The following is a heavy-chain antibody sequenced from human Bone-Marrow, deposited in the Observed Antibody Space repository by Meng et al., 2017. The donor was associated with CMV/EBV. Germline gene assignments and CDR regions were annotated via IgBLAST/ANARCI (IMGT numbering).Heavy chain of an antibody. V-gene: IGHV3-23*01. CDR3: ASRGGAEDIDY. J-gene: IGHJ4*02. Sequence: GESLKISCAASGFTFSSYAMSWVRQAPGKGLEWVSTISASGGSTYYADSVKGRFTISRDNSKNTLYLQMNSLRAEDTAVYYCASRGGAEDIDYWGQGTLVAVSS. D-gene: IGHD3-10*01. CDR2: ISASGGST. CDR1: GFTFSSYA.